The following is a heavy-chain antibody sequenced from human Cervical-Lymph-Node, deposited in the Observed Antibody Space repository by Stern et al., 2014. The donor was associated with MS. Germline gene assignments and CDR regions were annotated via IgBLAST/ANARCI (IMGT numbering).Heavy chain of an antibody. J-gene: IGHJ4*02. CDR1: GYTFTTYG. CDR3: ARDKMHAFDY. V-gene: IGHV1-18*01. Sequence: QVQLADFGTKVKKPGASVLVSCKASGYTFTTYGITRVPQTPGKGLEGMGWISADRGNTKYAQKFQDRVPMTRDTTTGTAYMEVRSLRSEDTAVYYCARDKMHAFDYWGQGTQVTVPS. CDR2: ISADRGNT. D-gene: IGHD2-8*01.